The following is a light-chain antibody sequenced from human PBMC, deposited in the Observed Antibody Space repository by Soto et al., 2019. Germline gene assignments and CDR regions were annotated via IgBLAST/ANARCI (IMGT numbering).Light chain of an antibody. J-gene: IGKJ4*01. Sequence: IVLTQSPATLSVSPGERATLSCRASQSVGRNYLAWFQHKPGQAPRLVIYDASNRATGVPDRFSGSGSGTDYTLTVTRLEPEDFAVYYCQQYAESPLTFGGGTKVDIK. V-gene: IGKV3-20*01. CDR1: QSVGRNY. CDR3: QQYAESPLT. CDR2: DAS.